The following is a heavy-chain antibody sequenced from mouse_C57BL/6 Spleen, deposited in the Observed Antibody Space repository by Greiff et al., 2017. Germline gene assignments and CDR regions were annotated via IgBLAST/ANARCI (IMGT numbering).Heavy chain of an antibody. Sequence: QVQLQQSGTELVKPGASVKLSCKASGYTFTSYWMHWVKQRPGQGLEWIGNINPSNGGTNYNEKFKSKATLTVDKSSSTAYMQLSSLTSEDSAVYYCARETGTGYYFDYWGQGTTLTVSS. CDR3: ARETGTGYYFDY. V-gene: IGHV1-53*01. J-gene: IGHJ2*01. CDR2: INPSNGGT. D-gene: IGHD4-1*01. CDR1: GYTFTSYW.